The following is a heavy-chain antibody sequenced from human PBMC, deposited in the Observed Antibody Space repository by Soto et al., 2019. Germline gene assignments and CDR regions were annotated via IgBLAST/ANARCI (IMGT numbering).Heavy chain of an antibody. CDR1: GFTFSSYG. J-gene: IGHJ4*02. CDR3: AKGAPYYYDSGGYLGYYFDY. Sequence: QVQLVESGGGVVQPGRSLRLSCAASGFTFSSYGMHWVRQAPGKGLEWVAVISYDGSNKYFADSVKGRFTISRDNSKNTLYLQMNSLRAEDTAVYYCAKGAPYYYDSGGYLGYYFDYWGQGTLVTVSS. CDR2: ISYDGSNK. V-gene: IGHV3-30*18. D-gene: IGHD3-22*01.